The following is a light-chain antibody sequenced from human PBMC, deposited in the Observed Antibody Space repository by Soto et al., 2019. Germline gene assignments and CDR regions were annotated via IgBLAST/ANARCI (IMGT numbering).Light chain of an antibody. V-gene: IGKV3-11*01. J-gene: IGKJ5*01. CDR1: QSFRGL. CDR2: DAY. Sequence: ENVLTQSTGTLSLSPGERATLSCRASQSFRGLLAWYQQKPGQAPRLLIYDAYNRATGIPPRFSGSGSGTDFTLTISSLEPEDSAVYYCQQRHMWPIPFGQGTRLEIK. CDR3: QQRHMWPIP.